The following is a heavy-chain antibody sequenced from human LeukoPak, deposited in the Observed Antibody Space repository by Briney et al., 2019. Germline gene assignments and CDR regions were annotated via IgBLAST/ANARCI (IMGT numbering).Heavy chain of an antibody. J-gene: IGHJ4*02. Sequence: SETLSLTCTVSGGSISSSSYYWGWIRQPPGKGLEWIGSIYYSGSTYYNPSLKSRVTISVDTSKNQFSLKLSSVTAADTALYYCARENGYRYNYWGQGTLVTVSS. CDR1: GGSISSSSYY. V-gene: IGHV4-39*07. D-gene: IGHD5-18*01. CDR3: ARENGYRYNY. CDR2: IYYSGST.